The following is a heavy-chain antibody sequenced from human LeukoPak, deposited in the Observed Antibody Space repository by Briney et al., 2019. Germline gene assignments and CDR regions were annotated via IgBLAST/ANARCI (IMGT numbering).Heavy chain of an antibody. CDR1: GFTFSSYS. J-gene: IGHJ6*03. V-gene: IGHV3-21*01. D-gene: IGHD3-10*01. CDR2: ISSSSSYI. Sequence: PGGSLRLSCAASGFTFSSYSMNWVRQAPGKGLEWVSSISSSSSYIYYADSVKGRFTISRDNAKNSLYLQMNSLRAEDTAVYYCARVPMVRGVIDYMDVWGKGTTVTISS. CDR3: ARVPMVRGVIDYMDV.